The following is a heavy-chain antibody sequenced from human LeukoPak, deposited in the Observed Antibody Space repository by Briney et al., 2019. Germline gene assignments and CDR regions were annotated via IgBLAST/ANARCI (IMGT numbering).Heavy chain of an antibody. CDR1: GFTFDDYA. D-gene: IGHD4-17*01. Sequence: PGGSVRLSCAASGFTFDDYAMHWVRQAPGKGLEWVSGISWNSGSIGYADSVKGRFTISRDNAKNSLYLQMNSLRAEDMALYYCAKERNGELDYWGQGTLVTVSS. J-gene: IGHJ4*02. V-gene: IGHV3-9*03. CDR3: AKERNGELDY. CDR2: ISWNSGSI.